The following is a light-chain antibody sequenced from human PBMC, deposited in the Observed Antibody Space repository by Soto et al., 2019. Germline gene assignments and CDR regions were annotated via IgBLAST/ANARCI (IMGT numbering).Light chain of an antibody. CDR1: QSISNW. J-gene: IGKJ4*01. CDR2: DAS. CDR3: QQYKNYPLT. Sequence: DIQMTQSPSLSASVGDRVTITCRASQSISNWLAWYQQKPGKAPEILIYDASSLENGVPSRFSGSGSRTEFTLTISSLQPDDFATYYCQQYKNYPLTFGGGTKVEIK. V-gene: IGKV1-5*01.